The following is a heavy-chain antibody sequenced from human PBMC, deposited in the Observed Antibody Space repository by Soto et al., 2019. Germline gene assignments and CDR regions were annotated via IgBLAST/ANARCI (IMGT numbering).Heavy chain of an antibody. CDR1: GFTFSSYA. J-gene: IGHJ2*01. V-gene: IGHV3-30-3*01. Sequence: QVQLVESGGGVVQPGRSLRLSCAASGFTFSSYAMHWVRQAPGKGLEWVAVISYDGSNKYYADSVKGRFTISRDNSKNTLYLQMNGLRAEDTTVYYCARDPRYGDYGWYFDLWGRGTLFTVSS. CDR3: ARDPRYGDYGWYFDL. D-gene: IGHD4-17*01. CDR2: ISYDGSNK.